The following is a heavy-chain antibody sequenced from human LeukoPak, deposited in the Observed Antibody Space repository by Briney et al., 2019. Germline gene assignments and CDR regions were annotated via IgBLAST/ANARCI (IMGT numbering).Heavy chain of an antibody. Sequence: SETLSLTCTVSGGSITSYYWSWIRQPPGKGLEWIGYISYSGSTNYNPSLKSRVTISIDTSKNQLSLKLSSVTAADTAVYYCARDLGGYNWNYGVEYYYYYMDVWGKGTTVTVSS. D-gene: IGHD1-7*01. CDR2: ISYSGST. CDR3: ARDLGGYNWNYGVEYYYYYMDV. CDR1: GGSITSYY. V-gene: IGHV4-59*12. J-gene: IGHJ6*03.